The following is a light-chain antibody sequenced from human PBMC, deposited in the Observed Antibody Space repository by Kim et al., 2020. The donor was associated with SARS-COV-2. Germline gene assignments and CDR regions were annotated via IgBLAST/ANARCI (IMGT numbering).Light chain of an antibody. Sequence: GQAVTISCTGTSSDVGGYTYVSWYQQHPGNAPKLMIYEVSKRPSGVPDRFSGSKSGNTASLTVSGLQAEDEADYYCSSYAGSNNLVFGGGTQLTVL. CDR3: SSYAGSNNLV. CDR1: SSDVGGYTY. V-gene: IGLV2-8*01. CDR2: EVS. J-gene: IGLJ2*01.